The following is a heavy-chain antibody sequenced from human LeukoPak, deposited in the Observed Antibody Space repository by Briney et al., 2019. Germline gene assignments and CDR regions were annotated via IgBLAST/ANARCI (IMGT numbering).Heavy chain of an antibody. CDR3: ARPQQGGTTRSHGLDV. CDR2: ITKNSDTI. J-gene: IGHJ6*02. Sequence: GGSLRLSCAASGFTFHVYAMNWVRQAPGKGLEWVSYITKNSDTIYYTDSVKGRFTISRDNAKNSLYLQMNSLRAEDTAVYYCARPQQGGTTRSHGLDVWGQGTTATVSS. D-gene: IGHD2-2*01. CDR1: GFTFHVYA. V-gene: IGHV3-48*04.